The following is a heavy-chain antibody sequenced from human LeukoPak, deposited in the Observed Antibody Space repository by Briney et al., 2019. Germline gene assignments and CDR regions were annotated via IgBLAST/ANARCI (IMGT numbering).Heavy chain of an antibody. D-gene: IGHD3-16*01. Sequence: SETLSLTCRVSGTSINNFWWSWIRQPAGKGLEYIGRIYTSGTSVYSPSLKGRVTISRDPSNKQVSMNLNSVTAADTAVYYCATERMINGLRMGVWGKGTTVTVSS. CDR1: GTSINNFW. V-gene: IGHV4-4*07. CDR2: IYTSGTS. J-gene: IGHJ6*04. CDR3: ATERMINGLRMGV.